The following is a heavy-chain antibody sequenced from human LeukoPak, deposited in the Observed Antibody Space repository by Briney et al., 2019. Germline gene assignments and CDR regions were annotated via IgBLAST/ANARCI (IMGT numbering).Heavy chain of an antibody. D-gene: IGHD2-15*01. CDR2: ISSSSSYI. Sequence: GGSLRLSCAASGFTFSSYAMSWVRQAPGKGLEWVSSISSSSSYIYYADSVKGRFTISRDNAKNSLYLQMNSLRAEDTAVYYCARDVPGYCSGGSCSPDYWGQGTLVTVSS. CDR3: ARDVPGYCSGGSCSPDY. V-gene: IGHV3-21*01. J-gene: IGHJ4*02. CDR1: GFTFSSYA.